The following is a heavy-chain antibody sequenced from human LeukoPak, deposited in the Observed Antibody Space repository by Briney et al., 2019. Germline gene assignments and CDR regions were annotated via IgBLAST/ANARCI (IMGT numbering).Heavy chain of an antibody. Sequence: PGGSLRLSCAASGFTFSSYSMNWVRQAPGKGLEWVSSISSSSSYIYYADSVKGRFTISRDNAKNSLYLQMNSLRAEDTAVYYCARGTNILAGFDLWGQGTLVTVSS. CDR2: ISSSSSYI. CDR3: ARGTNILAGFDL. V-gene: IGHV3-21*01. D-gene: IGHD1-1*01. CDR1: GFTFSSYS. J-gene: IGHJ5*02.